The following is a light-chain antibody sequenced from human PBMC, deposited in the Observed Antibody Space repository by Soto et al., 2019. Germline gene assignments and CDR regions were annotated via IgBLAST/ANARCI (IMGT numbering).Light chain of an antibody. CDR3: ETWDSNSYV. CDR2: GNR. V-gene: IGLV1-40*01. J-gene: IGLJ1*01. Sequence: QSVLTQPPSVSGAPGQRVTISCTGNNSNLGAGYDVHWYQQLPGAAPKLVIFGNRNRPSGVPERFSGSKSGTSASLAITGLQAEDEADYYCETWDSNSYVFGTGTKVTVL. CDR1: NSNLGAGYD.